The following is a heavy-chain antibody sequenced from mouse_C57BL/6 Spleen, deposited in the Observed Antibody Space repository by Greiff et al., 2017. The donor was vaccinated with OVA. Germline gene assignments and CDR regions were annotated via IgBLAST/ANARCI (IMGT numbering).Heavy chain of an antibody. Sequence: VQLQQSGAELVRPGSSVKLSCKASGYTFTSYWMHWVKQRPIQGLEWIGNIDPSDSETHYNQKFKDKATLTVDKSSSTAYMQLSSLTSEDSAVYYCARRGVTGTSDYWGQGTTLTVSS. CDR3: ARRGVTGTSDY. D-gene: IGHD4-1*01. J-gene: IGHJ2*01. CDR2: IDPSDSET. CDR1: GYTFTSYW. V-gene: IGHV1-52*01.